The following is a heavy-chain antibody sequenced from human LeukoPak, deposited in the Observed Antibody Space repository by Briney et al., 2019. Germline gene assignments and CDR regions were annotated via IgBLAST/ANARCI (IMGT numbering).Heavy chain of an antibody. J-gene: IGHJ5*02. Sequence: SETLSLTCAVYGGSFSGYYWSWIRQPPGKGLEWIGEINHSGSTNYNPSLKSRVTISVDTSKNQFSLKLSSVTAADTAVYYCARCYGSGSYLGENWFDPWGQGTLVTVSS. CDR2: INHSGST. CDR1: GGSFSGYY. V-gene: IGHV4-34*09. D-gene: IGHD3-10*01. CDR3: ARCYGSGSYLGENWFDP.